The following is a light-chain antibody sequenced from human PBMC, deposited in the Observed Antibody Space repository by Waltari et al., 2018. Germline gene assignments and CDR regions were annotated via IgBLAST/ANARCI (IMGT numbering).Light chain of an antibody. Sequence: EIVLTQSPGTLSLSPGERATLSCRARQSVSRSYLAWYQQKPGQAPRLLIYGACSRATGIPDRFSGSGSETDFTLIISRLEPEDFAVYYCQQYGSSPPGITFGQGTRLEIK. J-gene: IGKJ5*01. CDR3: QQYGSSPPGIT. CDR1: QSVSRSY. V-gene: IGKV3-20*01. CDR2: GAC.